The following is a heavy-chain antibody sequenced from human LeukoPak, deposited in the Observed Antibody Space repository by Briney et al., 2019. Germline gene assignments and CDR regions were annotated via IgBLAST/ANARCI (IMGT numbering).Heavy chain of an antibody. Sequence: ASVKVSCKASEYTFTAYYIHLVRQAPGQGLEWMGWINPNSGGTNFGQKFQGRVTMTRDKSISTAYMELYSLRSDDTAVYYCARDPPGVRYGRPIFDFWGQGTLVTVSS. CDR1: EYTFTAYY. J-gene: IGHJ4*02. CDR2: INPNSGGT. CDR3: ARDPPGVRYGRPIFDF. D-gene: IGHD2-8*01. V-gene: IGHV1-2*02.